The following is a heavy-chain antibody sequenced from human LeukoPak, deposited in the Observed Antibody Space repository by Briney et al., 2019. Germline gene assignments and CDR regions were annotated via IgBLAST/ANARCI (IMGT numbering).Heavy chain of an antibody. CDR3: ARAGISGSHRGFDY. J-gene: IGHJ4*02. Sequence: GGSLRLSCAASGFTFSSYSMNWVRQAPGKGLEWVSSISSSSSYIYYADSVKGRFTISGDNAKNLLYLQMNSLRAEDTAVYYCARAGISGSHRGFDYWGQGTLVTVSS. CDR1: GFTFSSYS. D-gene: IGHD1-26*01. V-gene: IGHV3-21*01. CDR2: ISSSSSYI.